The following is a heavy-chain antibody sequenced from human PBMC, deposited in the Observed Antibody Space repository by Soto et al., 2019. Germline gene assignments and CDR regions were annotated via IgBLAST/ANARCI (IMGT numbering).Heavy chain of an antibody. J-gene: IGHJ6*03. Sequence: QVQLQESGPGLVKPSGTLSLTCAVSSGSISSSNWWSWVRQPPGKGLEGIGEIYHGGSTNYNPSLQSRVTLSVDKSKNQFSLKLSSVTAADTAVYCCAQGYYGSGSFQNYYYYYYMDVWGKGTTVTGFS. CDR3: AQGYYGSGSFQNYYYYYYMDV. CDR2: IYHGGST. D-gene: IGHD3-10*01. CDR1: SGSISSSNW. V-gene: IGHV4-4*01.